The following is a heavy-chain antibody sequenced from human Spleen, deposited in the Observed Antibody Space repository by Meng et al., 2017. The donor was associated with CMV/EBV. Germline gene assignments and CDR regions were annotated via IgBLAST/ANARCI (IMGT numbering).Heavy chain of an antibody. Sequence: GGSLRLSCAASGFAFSTYAMSWVRQAPGKGLEWVSVIYSGGVATCYADSVKGRFTISRDNSNNTLFLQMDSLGAEDTAVYYCAKIGSFTYYYYGMDVWGQGTTVTVS. CDR1: GFAFSTYA. D-gene: IGHD1-26*01. J-gene: IGHJ6*02. CDR2: IYSGGVAT. CDR3: AKIGSFTYYYYGMDV. V-gene: IGHV3-23*03.